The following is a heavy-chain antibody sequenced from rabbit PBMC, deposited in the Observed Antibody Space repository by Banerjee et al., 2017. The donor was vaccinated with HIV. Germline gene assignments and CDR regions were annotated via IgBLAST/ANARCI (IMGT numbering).Heavy chain of an antibody. CDR1: GFSLSNNFV. J-gene: IGHJ4*01. D-gene: IGHD3-3*01. Sequence: SLEESGGGLVKPEGSLTLTCTASGFSLSNNFVMCWVRQAPGKGLEWIACIDAGSSGSTYYASWAKGRFTISKTSSTTVTLQMTSLTAADTATYFCARGLVAGVLDLWGPGTLVTVS. CDR2: IDAGSSGST. CDR3: ARGLVAGVLDL. V-gene: IGHV1S40*01.